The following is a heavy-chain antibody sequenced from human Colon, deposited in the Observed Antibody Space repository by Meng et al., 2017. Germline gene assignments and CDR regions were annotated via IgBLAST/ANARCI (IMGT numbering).Heavy chain of an antibody. CDR3: ARTIYSSSVDY. V-gene: IGHV4-38-2*01. J-gene: IGHJ4*02. CDR2: IDRSGNT. CDR1: GYSISTAYY. D-gene: IGHD3-22*01. Sequence: VHLLGSGPGLGKPLETLSLTCSGSGYSISTAYYWSWVRQTPGKGLEWIASIDRSGNTYYNPSLESRVTISVDTSKNHFSLRLNSVTAADTAVYFCARTIYSSSVDYWGQGTLVTVSS.